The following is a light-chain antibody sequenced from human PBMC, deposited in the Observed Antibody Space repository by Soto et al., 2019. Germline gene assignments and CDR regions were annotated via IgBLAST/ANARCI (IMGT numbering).Light chain of an antibody. CDR3: QQYSSVPV. Sequence: DIQMTQSPTSLSASVGDRVTITCRASQDIRNFVAWYQQKPGKAPKLLIYAASTLQSGVPSRFSGSGSGTDFTLTINRLQPEDVANYSCQQYSSVPVFGPGTKVEIK. CDR2: AAS. V-gene: IGKV1-27*01. J-gene: IGKJ3*01. CDR1: QDIRNF.